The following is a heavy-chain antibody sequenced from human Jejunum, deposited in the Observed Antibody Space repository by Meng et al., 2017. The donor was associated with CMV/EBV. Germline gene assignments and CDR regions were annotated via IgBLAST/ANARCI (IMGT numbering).Heavy chain of an antibody. CDR3: AADAGHGDPLEY. D-gene: IGHD4-17*01. V-gene: IGHV4-4*07. Sequence: QVQLPDLGPDLGMPSQTLSLTCTVSTNSFTTYFWNWIRQPAGKGLEWIGRVYSSGSTSSHPSLRSRVLLSVDRSKNQFSLKLTSVTAADTAVYYCAADAGHGDPLEYWGQGTLVTVSS. CDR1: TNSFTTYF. J-gene: IGHJ4*02. CDR2: VYSSGST.